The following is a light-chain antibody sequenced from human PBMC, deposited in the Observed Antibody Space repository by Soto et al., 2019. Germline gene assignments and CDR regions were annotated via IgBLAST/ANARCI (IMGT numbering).Light chain of an antibody. V-gene: IGKV1-5*01. CDR3: QQYNSYAIT. Sequence: DIQMTQSPSTLSASVGDRVTITCRASQSISSWLAWYQQKPGKAPKLLIYDASSLESGDPSRFSGSGSGTEFTLTISSLQPDDVATYYCQQYNSYAITFGQGTRLEIK. J-gene: IGKJ5*01. CDR2: DAS. CDR1: QSISSW.